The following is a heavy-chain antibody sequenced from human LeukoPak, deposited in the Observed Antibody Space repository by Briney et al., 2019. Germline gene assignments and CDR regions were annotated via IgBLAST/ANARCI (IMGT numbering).Heavy chain of an antibody. CDR1: GGSISSYY. J-gene: IGHJ4*02. D-gene: IGHD2-2*01. Sequence: SETLSLTCTVSGGSISSYYWSWIRQPAGKGLEWIGRTYTSGSTNYNPSLKSRVAILVDKSKNQLSLKLSSVTAADTAVYYCARGGGCSSTTCYEFDSWGQGTLVTVSS. CDR3: ARGGGCSSTTCYEFDS. CDR2: TYTSGST. V-gene: IGHV4-4*07.